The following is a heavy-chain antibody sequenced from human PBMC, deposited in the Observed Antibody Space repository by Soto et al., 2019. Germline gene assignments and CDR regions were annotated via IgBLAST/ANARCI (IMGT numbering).Heavy chain of an antibody. CDR2: IDWDDDK. D-gene: IGHD4-17*01. V-gene: IGHV2-70*01. CDR1: GFSLSTSGMC. J-gene: IGHJ4*02. CDR3: ARSTTTVGIDY. Sequence: SGPTLENPTQTLTLTFTFSGFSLSTSGMCMSWIRQPPGKALEWLALIDWDDDKYYRTSLKTRLTISKDTSKNQVVLTMTNMYPVDTATYYCARSTTTVGIDYWCQGTLVTVS.